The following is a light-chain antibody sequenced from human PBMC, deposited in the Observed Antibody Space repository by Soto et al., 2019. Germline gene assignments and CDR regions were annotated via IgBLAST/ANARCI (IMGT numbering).Light chain of an antibody. V-gene: IGKV1-27*01. J-gene: IGKJ1*01. CDR2: GAS. CDR3: QKYDSAPQT. CDR1: QGMSNY. Sequence: DIQMTQSPSFLSASVGDRVTITCRANQGMSNYLAWYEQKPGKVPKLLIYGASTLQSGVPSRFSGSGSGTDFTLTITSLQPEDGATYYCQKYDSAPQTFGQGTTVEIK.